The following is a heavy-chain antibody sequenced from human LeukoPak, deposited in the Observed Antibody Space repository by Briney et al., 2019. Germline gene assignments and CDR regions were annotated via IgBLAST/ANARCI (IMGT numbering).Heavy chain of an antibody. CDR2: INSDGSST. CDR1: GFTFSSYW. Sequence: PGGSLRLSCAASGFTFSSYWMHWVRQAPGKGLVWVSRINSDGSSTSYADSVKGRFTISRDNAKNTLYLQMNNLRAEDTAVYYCAREKGGITMVRGVIITISDFDYWGQGTLVTVSS. CDR3: AREKGGITMVRGVIITISDFDY. V-gene: IGHV3-74*01. D-gene: IGHD3-10*01. J-gene: IGHJ4*02.